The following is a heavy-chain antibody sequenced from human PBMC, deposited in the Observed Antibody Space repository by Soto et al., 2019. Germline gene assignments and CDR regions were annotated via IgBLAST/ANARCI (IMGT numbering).Heavy chain of an antibody. V-gene: IGHV3-30-3*01. J-gene: IGHJ4*02. D-gene: IGHD2-21*01. CDR3: TRVRSIIAIDDFEY. Sequence: QVQLVESGGGVVQPGTSLRLSCAASGFAVSSYSMHWVRQAPGKGPEWVAAMSFDGNSKYFADSVKGRFKISRDTSKHTWSLEMESLGAEGSALYHCTRVRSIIAIDDFEYWGQGTQVTVSS. CDR1: GFAVSSYS. CDR2: MSFDGNSK.